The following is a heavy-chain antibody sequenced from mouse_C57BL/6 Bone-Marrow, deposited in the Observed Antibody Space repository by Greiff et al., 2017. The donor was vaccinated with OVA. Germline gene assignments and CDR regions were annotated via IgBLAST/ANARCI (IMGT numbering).Heavy chain of an antibody. D-gene: IGHD2-1*01. CDR1: GFNIKDYY. V-gene: IGHV14-4*01. CDR2: IDPENGDT. J-gene: IGHJ4*01. CDR3: LTYGNYPYAIDY. Sequence: EVQLQQSGAELVRPGASVKLSCTASGFNIKDYYMLWVKQRPEQGLEWIGRIDPENGDTEYASKFQGKATITADTSSNTAYLQLSSLTSEDTAVYYCLTYGNYPYAIDYWGQRTSVTVSS.